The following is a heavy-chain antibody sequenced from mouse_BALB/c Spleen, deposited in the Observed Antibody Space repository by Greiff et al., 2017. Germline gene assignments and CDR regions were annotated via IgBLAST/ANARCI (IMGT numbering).Heavy chain of an antibody. V-gene: IGHV8-12*01. D-gene: IGHD2-4*01. J-gene: IGHJ4*01. CDR1: GFSLSTSGMG. CDR3: ARSGMINYAMDY. CDR2: IYWDDDK. Sequence: QVTLKVSGPGILQPSQTLSLTCSFSGFSLSTSGMGVSWIRQPSGKGLEWLAHIYWDDDKRYNPSLKSRLTISKDTSSNQVFLKITSVDTADTATYYCARSGMINYAMDYWGQGTSVTVSS.